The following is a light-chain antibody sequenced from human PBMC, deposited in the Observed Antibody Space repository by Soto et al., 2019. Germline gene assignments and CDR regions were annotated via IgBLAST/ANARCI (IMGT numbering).Light chain of an antibody. CDR2: DSS. CDR3: QQSFFIPRT. V-gene: IGKV1-39*01. CDR1: QNVRTC. Sequence: DVRMTQSPSSLSASVGDRVTITCRASQNVRTCLNWYQHKPGKAPTLLIFDSSDLESGFPARFSGSGSGTDFTLTISSLQSEDFATYYCQQSFFIPRTFGQGTKVEI. J-gene: IGKJ2*01.